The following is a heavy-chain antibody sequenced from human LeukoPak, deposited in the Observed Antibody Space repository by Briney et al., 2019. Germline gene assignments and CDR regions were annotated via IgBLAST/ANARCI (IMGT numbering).Heavy chain of an antibody. J-gene: IGHJ4*02. CDR1: GGSLSGYY. Sequence: SETLSLTCAVYGGSLSGYYWSWIRQAPGKGLEWIGEINHIGSTNHNPSLKSRVTMSVDTSKNQFSLKLSSVTAADTALYYCARGVGGLPSGGYWGQGTLVTVSS. D-gene: IGHD3-10*01. CDR2: INHIGST. V-gene: IGHV4-34*01. CDR3: ARGVGGLPSGGY.